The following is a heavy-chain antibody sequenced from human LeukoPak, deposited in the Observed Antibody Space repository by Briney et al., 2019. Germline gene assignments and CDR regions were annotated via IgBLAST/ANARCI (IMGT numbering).Heavy chain of an antibody. CDR3: ARGGAAAGLDAFDI. CDR2: ISSSSSYK. CDR1: GFSFSSHS. D-gene: IGHD6-13*01. Sequence: GGSPRLSCAASGFSFSSHSMNWVRQAPGKGLEWVSYISSSSSYKYYADSVKGRFTISRDNAKNSLYLQMNSLRAEDTAVYYCARGGAAAGLDAFDIWGQGTMVTVSS. V-gene: IGHV3-21*01. J-gene: IGHJ3*02.